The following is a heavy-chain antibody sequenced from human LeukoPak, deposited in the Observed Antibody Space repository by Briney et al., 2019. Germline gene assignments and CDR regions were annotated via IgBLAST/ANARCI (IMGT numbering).Heavy chain of an antibody. D-gene: IGHD6-6*01. CDR1: GGSISSYY. CDR2: IYTSGST. J-gene: IGHJ6*03. CDR3: ARDAPFVEYSSSSIYYYYMDV. Sequence: SETLSLTCTVSGGSISSYYWSWIRQPAGKGLEWIGRIYTSGSTNYNPSLKSRVAISVDKSKNQFSLKLSSVTAADTAVYYCARDAPFVEYSSSSIYYYYMDVWGKGTTVTVSS. V-gene: IGHV4-4*07.